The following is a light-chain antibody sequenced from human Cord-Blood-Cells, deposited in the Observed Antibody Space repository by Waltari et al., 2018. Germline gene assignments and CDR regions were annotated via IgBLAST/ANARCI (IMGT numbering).Light chain of an antibody. Sequence: QSVLTPPPSVSGAPGQRVTISCTGRSANIGAGYDVHWYQQLPGTAPKLLIYGNSKRPSGVPDRFSGSKSGTSASLAITGLQAEDEADYYCQSYDSSLSWVFGGGTKLTVL. CDR3: QSYDSSLSWV. J-gene: IGLJ3*02. CDR1: SANIGAGYD. CDR2: GNS. V-gene: IGLV1-40*01.